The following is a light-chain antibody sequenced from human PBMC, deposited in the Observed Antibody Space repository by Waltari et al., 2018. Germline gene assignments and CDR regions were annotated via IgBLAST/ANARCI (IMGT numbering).Light chain of an antibody. V-gene: IGKV4-1*01. CDR2: WAS. J-gene: IGKJ1*01. CDR3: QQYYTNPRT. Sequence: DIVMTQSPDSLAVSLGERATINCKSNQSVLYSSNNKNYVAWYQQKAGQPPKLLIYWASTRQSGVPDRVSGSGSGTDFTLTISSLQAEDVAVYHCQQYYTNPRTFGQGTKVEIK. CDR1: QSVLYSSNNKNY.